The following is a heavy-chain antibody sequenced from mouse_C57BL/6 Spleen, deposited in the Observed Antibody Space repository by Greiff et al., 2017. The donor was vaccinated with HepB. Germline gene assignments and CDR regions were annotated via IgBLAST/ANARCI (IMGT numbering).Heavy chain of an antibody. CDR1: GYTFTSYW. V-gene: IGHV1-64*01. D-gene: IGHD1-1*01. J-gene: IGHJ1*03. CDR3: AITTVVANWYFDV. Sequence: VQLQQSGAELVKPGASVKLSCKASGYTFTSYWMHWVKQRPGQGLEWIGMIHPNSGSTNYNEKFKSKATLTVDKSSSTAYMQLSSLTSEDSAVYYCAITTVVANWYFDVWGTGTTVTVSS. CDR2: IHPNSGST.